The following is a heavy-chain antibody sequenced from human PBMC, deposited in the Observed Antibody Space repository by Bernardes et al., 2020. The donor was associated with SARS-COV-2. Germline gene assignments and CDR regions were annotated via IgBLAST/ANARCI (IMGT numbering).Heavy chain of an antibody. V-gene: IGHV5-51*01. CDR2: IYPDDSDT. D-gene: IGHD3-9*01. CDR1: GYSFTSYW. J-gene: IGHJ5*02. CDR3: ARSHTSFDWLSPSNFDP. Sequence: GESLKISCKASGYSFTSYWIGWVRQMPGKGLEWMGIIYPDDSDTRYSPSFQGQVTISADKSISTAYLQWGSLKASDTAMYYCARSHTSFDWLSPSNFDPWGQGTLVTVSS.